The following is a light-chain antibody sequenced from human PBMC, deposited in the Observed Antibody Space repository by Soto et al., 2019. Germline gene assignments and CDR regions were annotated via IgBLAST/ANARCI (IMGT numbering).Light chain of an antibody. J-gene: IGKJ4*01. CDR1: QGIKNY. V-gene: IGKV1-9*01. CDR2: AAS. CDR3: QQLNSYPLT. Sequence: IQLTQSPSLLSTSVRDRVTITCRASQGIKNYLAWYQQKPGIAPKLLIYAASTLQSGVPSRFSGSGSGTEFSLTISSLQPEDFATYYCQQLNSYPLTFGGGTKVDIK.